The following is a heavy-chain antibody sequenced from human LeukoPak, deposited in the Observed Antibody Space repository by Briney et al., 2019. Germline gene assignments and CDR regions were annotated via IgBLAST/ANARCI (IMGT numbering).Heavy chain of an antibody. CDR3: ASPSNYDYVWGSPDIVTFDY. CDR1: GYTLTELS. D-gene: IGHD3-16*01. Sequence: ASVKVSCKVSGYTLTELSMHWVRQAPGKGLEWMGGFDPEDGETIYAQKFQGRVTMTEDTSTDTAYMELSSLRSEDTAVYYCASPSNYDYVWGSPDIVTFDYWGQGTLVTVSS. CDR2: FDPEDGET. V-gene: IGHV1-24*01. J-gene: IGHJ4*02.